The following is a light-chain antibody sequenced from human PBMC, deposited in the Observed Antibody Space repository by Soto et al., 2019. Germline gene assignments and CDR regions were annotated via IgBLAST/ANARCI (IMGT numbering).Light chain of an antibody. J-gene: IGLJ2*01. CDR2: DVS. CDR1: SRDVGGYNY. CDR3: ISYTSSSTHVV. Sequence: QSALTQPASVSGSPGQSITISCTGTSRDVGGYNYVSWYQQHPGKAPKLMIYDVSNRPSGVSNRFSGSKSGNTASLTISGLQAEDEDDYYCISYTSSSTHVVFGGGTKVTVL. V-gene: IGLV2-14*01.